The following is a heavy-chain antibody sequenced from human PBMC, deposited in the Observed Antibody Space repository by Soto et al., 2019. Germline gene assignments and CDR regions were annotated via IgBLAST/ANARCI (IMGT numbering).Heavy chain of an antibody. V-gene: IGHV4-4*02. D-gene: IGHD3-16*01. Sequence: QVQLQESGPGLVKPSGTLSLTCAVSGDSISSDKWWSWVRQPPGKGLEWIGEVYHSGNTNYNPSLKGRVIISGDKSKNQFPLKLSSVTDADTAMYYCARGGRQPQRDYWGQGTLVTVSS. J-gene: IGHJ4*02. CDR3: ARGGRQPQRDY. CDR2: VYHSGNT. CDR1: GDSISSDKW.